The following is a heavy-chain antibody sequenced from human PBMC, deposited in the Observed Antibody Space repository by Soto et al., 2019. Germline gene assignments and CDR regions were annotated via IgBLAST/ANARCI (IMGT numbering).Heavy chain of an antibody. CDR2: INHSGST. J-gene: IGHJ5*02. CDR3: ARGGEYRSSSFFWFDT. V-gene: IGHV4-34*01. D-gene: IGHD6-6*01. CDR1: GGSFSSYY. Sequence: PSETLSLTCAVYGGSFSSYYWSWIRQPPGKGLEWIGEINHSGSTNYNPSLKSRVTISVDTSKNQFSPKLSSVTAQDTAVYYCARGGEYRSSSFFWFDTWGQGTLVTVSS.